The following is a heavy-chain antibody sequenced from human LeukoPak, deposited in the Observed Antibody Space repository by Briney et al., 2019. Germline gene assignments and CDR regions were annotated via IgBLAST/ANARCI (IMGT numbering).Heavy chain of an antibody. Sequence: GASVKVSFKASGYTFTSYDINWVRQATGQGLEWMGWMNPNSGNTGYAQKFQGRVTMTRNTSISTAYMELSSLRSEDTAVYYCARSQRYFDWLLYWGQGTLVTVSS. CDR3: ARSQRYFDWLLY. V-gene: IGHV1-8*01. CDR2: MNPNSGNT. J-gene: IGHJ4*02. D-gene: IGHD3-9*01. CDR1: GYTFTSYD.